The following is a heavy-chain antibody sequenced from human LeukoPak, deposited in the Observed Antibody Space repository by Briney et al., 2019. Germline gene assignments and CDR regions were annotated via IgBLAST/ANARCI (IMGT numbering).Heavy chain of an antibody. J-gene: IGHJ4*02. V-gene: IGHV3-64D*06. CDR2: ISTNGGIT. D-gene: IGHD3-3*02. CDR3: VKASEHYDS. Sequence: PGGSLRLSCSASGFTFSTYGMHWVRQGPGKGLEQVAAISTNGGITVYADSVKGRFTISRDNSKNTLYLQMSGPRAADTAVYYCVKASEHYDSWGQGTLVTVSS. CDR1: GFTFSTYG.